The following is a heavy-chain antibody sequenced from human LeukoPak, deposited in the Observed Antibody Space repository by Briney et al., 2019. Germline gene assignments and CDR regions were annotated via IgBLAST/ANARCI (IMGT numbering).Heavy chain of an antibody. CDR1: GSNFVTYW. CDR3: AKLQATWYGDT. Sequence: GKPSHTSSLGSGSNFVTYWNVGVRQMPGKGLQGMGMIHTGNSHTKYSPSFQGQVTISDDTSINTAYLQCSNRTSSDTAMYYCAKLQATWYGDTWGEGTVVTVS. D-gene: IGHD6-13*01. J-gene: IGHJ4*02. V-gene: IGHV5-51*01. CDR2: IHTGNSHT.